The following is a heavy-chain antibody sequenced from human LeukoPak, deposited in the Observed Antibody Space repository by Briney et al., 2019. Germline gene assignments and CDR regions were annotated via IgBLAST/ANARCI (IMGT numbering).Heavy chain of an antibody. V-gene: IGHV5-51*01. CDR2: IYRGDSDT. J-gene: IGHJ4*02. CDR1: GYSFTSYW. CDR3: ARRQDILTGYNFDY. Sequence: GEALKISCKGSGYSFTSYWIGWVRQMPGKGLELMGIIYRGDSDTRYSPSFQGQVTISADKSINTAYLQWSSLKASDTAMYYCARRQDILTGYNFDYWGQGTLVTVSS. D-gene: IGHD3-9*01.